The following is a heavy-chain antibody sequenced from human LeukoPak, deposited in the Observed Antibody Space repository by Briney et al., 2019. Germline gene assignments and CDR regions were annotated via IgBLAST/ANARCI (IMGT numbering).Heavy chain of an antibody. J-gene: IGHJ4*02. D-gene: IGHD3-10*01. CDR1: GGSISSYY. CDR2: IYYSGST. V-gene: IGHV4-59*01. Sequence: SETLSLTCTVSGGSISSYYWSWIRQPPGKGPEWIGYIYYSGSTNYNPSLKSRVTISVDTSKNQFSLKLRSVTAADTAVYFCAREASRAGTYYFDYWGQGTLLTVSS. CDR3: AREASRAGTYYFDY.